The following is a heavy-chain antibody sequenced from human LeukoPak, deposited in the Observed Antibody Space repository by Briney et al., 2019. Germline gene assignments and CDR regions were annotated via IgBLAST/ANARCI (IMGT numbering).Heavy chain of an antibody. J-gene: IGHJ4*02. CDR3: ARGRMAGTYVFDY. CDR1: GDTFSSYA. CDR2: IIPIFGTA. Sequence: GASVKVSCKASGDTFSSYAISWVRQAPGQGLEWMGGIIPIFGTANYAQKFQGRVTITADESTSTAYMDLSSLRSGDTAVYYCARGRMAGTYVFDYWGQGTLVTVSS. V-gene: IGHV1-69*13. D-gene: IGHD6-19*01.